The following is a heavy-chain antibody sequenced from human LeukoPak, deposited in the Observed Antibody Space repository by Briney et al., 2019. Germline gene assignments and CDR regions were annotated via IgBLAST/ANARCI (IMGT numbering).Heavy chain of an antibody. CDR3: ARQQIRGGIFGDFDY. Sequence: SETLSLTCTVSGGSVSSNNFYWRWLRQPPGTGLEWIGWVHYSGRTNFNPSLKSRVTISLDTSKNQFSLKLNSVTAADTAIYYCARQQIRGGIFGDFDYWGQGTLVTVSS. D-gene: IGHD3-10*01. CDR1: GGSVSSNNFY. CDR2: VHYSGRT. J-gene: IGHJ4*02. V-gene: IGHV4-61*01.